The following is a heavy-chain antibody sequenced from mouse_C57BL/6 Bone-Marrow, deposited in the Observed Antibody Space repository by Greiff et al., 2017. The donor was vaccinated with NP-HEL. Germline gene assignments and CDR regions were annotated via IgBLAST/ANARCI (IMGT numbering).Heavy chain of an antibody. V-gene: IGHV5-6*01. J-gene: IGHJ4*01. Sequence: EVMLVESGGDLVKPGGSLKLSCAASGFTFSSYGMSWVRQTPDKRLEWVATISSGGSYTYYPASVKGRFTISRDNAKNTLYLQMSSLKSEDTAMYYCASFYYRGGYAMDYWGQGTSVTVSS. CDR1: GFTFSSYG. CDR3: ASFYYRGGYAMDY. CDR2: ISSGGSYT. D-gene: IGHD2-1*01.